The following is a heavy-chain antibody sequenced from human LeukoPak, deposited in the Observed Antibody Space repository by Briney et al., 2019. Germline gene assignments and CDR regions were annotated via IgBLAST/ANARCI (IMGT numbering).Heavy chain of an antibody. Sequence: SETLSLTCTVSGGSISSSSYYWGWIRQPPGKGLEWIGSIYYSGSTYYNPSLKSRVTISVDTSKNQFSLKLSSVTAADTAVYYCARGAVAGTYGFDYWGQGTLVTVSS. D-gene: IGHD6-19*01. CDR3: ARGAVAGTYGFDY. CDR2: IYYSGST. CDR1: GGSISSSSYY. V-gene: IGHV4-39*07. J-gene: IGHJ4*02.